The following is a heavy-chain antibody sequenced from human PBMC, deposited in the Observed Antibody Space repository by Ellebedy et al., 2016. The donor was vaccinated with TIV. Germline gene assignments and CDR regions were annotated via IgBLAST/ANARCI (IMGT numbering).Heavy chain of an antibody. CDR3: ARRWAKAGGRNEYFQP. CDR2: MTYSGNT. Sequence: MPSETLSLTCTVSGGSVRHKDYYWVWIRQPPGKGLEWIGSMTYSGNTYYNPSLRSRLTISIDTSKNQFSLKVTSVTAADTAVYHCARRWAKAGGRNEYFQPWGQGTLVTVSS. CDR1: GGSVRHKDYY. D-gene: IGHD2-8*02. V-gene: IGHV4-39*01. J-gene: IGHJ1*01.